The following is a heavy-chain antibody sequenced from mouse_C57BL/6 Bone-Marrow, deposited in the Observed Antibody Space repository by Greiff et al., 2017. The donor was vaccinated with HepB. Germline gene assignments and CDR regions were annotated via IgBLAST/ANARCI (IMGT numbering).Heavy chain of an antibody. D-gene: IGHD2-4*01. Sequence: QVQLQQPGAELVKPGASVKLSCKASGYTFTSYWMHWVKQRPGQGLEWIGMIHPNSGSTNYNEKFKSKATLTVDKSSSTAYMQLSILTSEDSAVYYCARWIYDYPAWFAYWGQGTLVTVSA. V-gene: IGHV1-64*01. CDR3: ARWIYDYPAWFAY. CDR2: IHPNSGST. CDR1: GYTFTSYW. J-gene: IGHJ3*01.